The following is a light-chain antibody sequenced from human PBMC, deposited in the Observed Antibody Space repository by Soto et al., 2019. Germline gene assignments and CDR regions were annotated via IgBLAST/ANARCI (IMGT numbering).Light chain of an antibody. CDR1: SSDVGGYNY. V-gene: IGLV2-14*01. J-gene: IGLJ2*01. Sequence: QSALTQPASVSGSPGQSITISCTGSSSDVGGYNYVSWYQQHPGKAPKLMIYGVSNRPSGVSYRFSGSKSGNTASLTISGLQAEDEADYYCNSFTSRSTVLFGGGTKLTVL. CDR3: NSFTSRSTVL. CDR2: GVS.